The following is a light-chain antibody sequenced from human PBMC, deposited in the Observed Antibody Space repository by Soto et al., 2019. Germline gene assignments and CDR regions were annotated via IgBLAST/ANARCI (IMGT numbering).Light chain of an antibody. V-gene: IGKV1-5*03. CDR2: KAS. CDR3: QQYNSYPWT. CDR1: QSISSW. Sequence: DIQMTQSPSTLSASVGDRVTITCRASQSISSWLAWYQQKPGKAPKLLIYKASSLESWVPSRFSGSGSGTELTLTISRLQPDDFATYYCQQYNSYPWTFGQGTKVEIK. J-gene: IGKJ1*01.